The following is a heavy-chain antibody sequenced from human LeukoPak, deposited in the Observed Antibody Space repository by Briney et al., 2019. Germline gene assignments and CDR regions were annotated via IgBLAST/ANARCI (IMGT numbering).Heavy chain of an antibody. CDR2: GDYSGGT. J-gene: IGHJ4*02. V-gene: IGHV4-39*07. CDR3: AGERGEEYSSGWYKRNYFDN. CDR1: GDSFSSVTDY. D-gene: IGHD6-19*01. Sequence: SETLSLTCTVSGDSFSSVTDYWAWIRQPPGKGLEWIARGDYSGGTYYNPSLESRVAISADMSKNQFSLKLTSVTGADTAVYYCAGERGEEYSSGWYKRNYFDNWGQGIRVTVSS.